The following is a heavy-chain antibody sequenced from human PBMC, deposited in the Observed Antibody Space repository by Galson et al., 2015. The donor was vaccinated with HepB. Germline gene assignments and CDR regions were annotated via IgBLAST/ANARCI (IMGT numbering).Heavy chain of an antibody. CDR1: GFTFSSYA. CDR3: SRNPYSESNWFDP. CDR2: IGTAGDT. J-gene: IGHJ5*02. Sequence: SLRLSCAASGFTFSSYAMHWVRQAPGKGLEWISAIGTAGDTYYPGSVKGRFTISRENAKNSMYLLMNSLRAGDTAVNYCSRNPYSESNWFDPWGQGTLVTVSS. D-gene: IGHD4-11*01. V-gene: IGHV3-13*01.